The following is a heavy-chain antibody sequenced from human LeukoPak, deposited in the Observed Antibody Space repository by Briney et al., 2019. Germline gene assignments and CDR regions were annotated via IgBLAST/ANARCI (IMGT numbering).Heavy chain of an antibody. J-gene: IGHJ4*02. CDR2: IYSCGST. Sequence: GGSLSPSCAASRFTVCIIYMSCVRQAPGEGVEWVSVIYSCGSTYYADSVKGRFTISRDNSKNTLYLQMHSLRAQDTAVYYCARPHPHDSSGYYYGDYYFDYWGQGTLVTVSS. D-gene: IGHD3-22*01. CDR3: ARPHPHDSSGYYYGDYYFDY. V-gene: IGHV3-53*01. CDR1: RFTVCIIY.